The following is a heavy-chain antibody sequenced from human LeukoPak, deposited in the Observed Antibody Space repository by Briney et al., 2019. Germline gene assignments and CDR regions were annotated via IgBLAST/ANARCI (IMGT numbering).Heavy chain of an antibody. CDR1: GFTFSSYT. V-gene: IGHV3-30*01. D-gene: IGHD6-19*01. CDR3: ASPSRGGWSHPQDY. J-gene: IGHJ4*02. CDR2: MSNDGRNK. Sequence: GRSLRLSCAASGFTFSSYTVHWVRQAPGKELDWVAVMSNDGRNKYYADSVKGRFTISRDNSKNTLYLQMNSLRAEDTAVYYCASPSRGGWSHPQDYWGQGTLVTVSS.